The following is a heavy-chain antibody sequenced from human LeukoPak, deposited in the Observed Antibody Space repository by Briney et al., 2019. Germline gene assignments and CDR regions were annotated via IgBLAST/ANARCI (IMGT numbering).Heavy chain of an antibody. CDR1: GGSISSYY. J-gene: IGHJ4*02. CDR2: IYYSGST. V-gene: IGHV4-59*01. CDR3: AGGFYASSGYY. Sequence: PSETLSLTCTVSGGSISSYYWSWIRQPPGKGLEWIGYIYYSGSTNYNPSLKSRVTISVDTSKSQFSLKLSSVTAADTAMYFCAGGFYASSGYYWGQGTLVTVSS. D-gene: IGHD3-22*01.